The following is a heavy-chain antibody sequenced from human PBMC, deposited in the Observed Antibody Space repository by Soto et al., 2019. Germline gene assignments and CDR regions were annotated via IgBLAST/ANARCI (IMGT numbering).Heavy chain of an antibody. V-gene: IGHV3-30-3*01. Sequence: GSLRLSCAASGFTFSSYAMHWVRQAPGKGLEWVAVISYDGSNKYYADSVKGRFTISRDNSKNTLYLQMNSLRAEDTAVYYCARTPYSTYFDYWGQGTLVTVSS. D-gene: IGHD4-4*01. CDR2: ISYDGSNK. CDR1: GFTFSSYA. J-gene: IGHJ4*02. CDR3: ARTPYSTYFDY.